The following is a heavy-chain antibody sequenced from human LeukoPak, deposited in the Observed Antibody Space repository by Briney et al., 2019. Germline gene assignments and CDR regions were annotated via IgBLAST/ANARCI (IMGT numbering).Heavy chain of an antibody. CDR1: GFTFSSYS. D-gene: IGHD3-10*02. J-gene: IGHJ6*04. CDR2: ISSSRSTI. Sequence: GRSLRLSCAASGFTFSSYSMNWVRQAPGKGLEWVSYISSSRSTIYYADSVKGRFTISRDNAKNSLYLQMNSLRAEDTAVYYCAELGITMIGGVWGKGTTVTISS. V-gene: IGHV3-48*04. CDR3: AELGITMIGGV.